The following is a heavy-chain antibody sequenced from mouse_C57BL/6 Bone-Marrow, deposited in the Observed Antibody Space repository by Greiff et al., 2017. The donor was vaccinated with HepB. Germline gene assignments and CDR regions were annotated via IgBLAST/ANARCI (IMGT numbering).Heavy chain of an antibody. V-gene: IGHV1-53*01. CDR2: INPSNGGT. CDR1: GYTFTSYW. J-gene: IGHJ1*01. D-gene: IGHD2-5*01. Sequence: QVQLQQPGTELVKPGASVKLSCKASGYTFTSYWMHWVKQRPGQGLEWIGNINPSNGGTNYNEKFKSKATLTVDKTSSTAYMQLSSLTSEDSAVYYWARRCGYSNYEWYFDVWGAGTTVTVAS. CDR3: ARRCGYSNYEWYFDV.